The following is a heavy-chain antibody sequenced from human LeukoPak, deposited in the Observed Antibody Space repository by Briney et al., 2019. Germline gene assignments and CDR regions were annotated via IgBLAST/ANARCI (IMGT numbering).Heavy chain of an antibody. J-gene: IGHJ4*02. V-gene: IGHV4-59*01. Sequence: PSETLSLTCTVSGGSISSYYWSWIRQPPGKGLEWIGYIYYSGSTNYNPSLKSRVTISVDTSKNQFSLKLSSVTAADTAVYYCARSPLVRFLEWLLPGHFDYWGQGTLVTVSS. CDR2: IYYSGST. D-gene: IGHD3-3*01. CDR3: ARSPLVRFLEWLLPGHFDY. CDR1: GGSISSYY.